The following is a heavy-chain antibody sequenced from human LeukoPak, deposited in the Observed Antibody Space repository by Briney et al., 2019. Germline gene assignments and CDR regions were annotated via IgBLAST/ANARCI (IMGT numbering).Heavy chain of an antibody. J-gene: IGHJ4*02. CDR2: ISSVITTV. CDR1: GVTFSTYG. CDR3: ARGTYYSDC. Sequence: QPGGSLRLSCAASGVTFSTYGMNWVRQAPGKGLEWVSYISSVITTVYYADSVKGRFTISRDNARNSLYLQMNSLRDEDTAVYYCARGTYYSDCWGQGTLVTVSS. V-gene: IGHV3-48*02.